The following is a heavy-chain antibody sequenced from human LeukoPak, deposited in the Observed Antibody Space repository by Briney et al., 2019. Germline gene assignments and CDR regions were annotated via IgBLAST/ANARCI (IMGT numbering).Heavy chain of an antibody. CDR2: ISYDGSNE. CDR1: GFTFRSYA. Sequence: PGRSLRLSCAASGFTFRSYAMHWVRQAPGKGLEWVVVISYDGSNEYYTDSVRGRFTISRDNSKNTLYLQMNTLRPEDTAVYYCARDHDTSGYYRYYFDYWGQGTLVTVSS. D-gene: IGHD3-22*01. V-gene: IGHV3-30-3*01. CDR3: ARDHDTSGYYRYYFDY. J-gene: IGHJ4*02.